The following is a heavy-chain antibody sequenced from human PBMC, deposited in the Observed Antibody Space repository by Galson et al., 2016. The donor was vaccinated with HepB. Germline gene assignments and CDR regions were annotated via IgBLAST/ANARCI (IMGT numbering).Heavy chain of an antibody. J-gene: IGHJ3*02. CDR1: GFTFTSYS. Sequence: SLRLSCAASGFTFTSYSMFWVRQAPGKGLEWVSSISSTSSYIYYADSVKGRFTISRDNAKNSLYLQMHSLRAEDTAVYYCAKPRRYNHDALHIWGQGTMVTVSS. CDR2: ISSTSSYI. V-gene: IGHV3-21*01. D-gene: IGHD5-18*01. CDR3: AKPRRYNHDALHI.